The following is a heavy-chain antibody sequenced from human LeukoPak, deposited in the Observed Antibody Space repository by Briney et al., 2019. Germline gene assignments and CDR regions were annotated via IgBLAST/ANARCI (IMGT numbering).Heavy chain of an antibody. V-gene: IGHV3-53*01. CDR2: IYTGGST. Sequence: GGSLRLSCAASGFVVSSNYMSWVRQAPGKGLEWVSVIYTGGSTYYADSVKGRFTISRDNSKNTLYLQMNSLRAEDTAVYYCATRTPILGPTSDRSDAFDIWGQGTVVTVSS. CDR3: ATRTPILGPTSDRSDAFDI. J-gene: IGHJ3*02. D-gene: IGHD1-26*01. CDR1: GFVVSSNY.